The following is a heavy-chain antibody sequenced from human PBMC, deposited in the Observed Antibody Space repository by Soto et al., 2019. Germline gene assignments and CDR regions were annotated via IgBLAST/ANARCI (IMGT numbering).Heavy chain of an antibody. J-gene: IGHJ4*02. D-gene: IGHD2-2*01. Sequence: QVQLVQSGAEVKKPGASLKVSCKASGYTFTSYGISWVRQAPGQGLEWMAWISTSNGNTNFAQKFQGRVTMTTDTTTTTATMELRRLTPDDTAVYYCVRDSFGHAVFDYWSQGTLVTVSS. CDR3: VRDSFGHAVFDY. CDR1: GYTFTSYG. V-gene: IGHV1-18*04. CDR2: ISTSNGNT.